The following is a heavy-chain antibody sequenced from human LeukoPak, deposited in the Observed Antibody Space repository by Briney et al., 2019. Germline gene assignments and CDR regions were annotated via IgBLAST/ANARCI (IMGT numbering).Heavy chain of an antibody. V-gene: IGHV1-69*04. J-gene: IGHJ4*02. CDR2: IIPILGIA. Sequence: SSVKVSCKASGGTFSSYAISWVRQAAGQGLEWMGRIIPILGIANYAQKFQGRVTITADKSTSTAYMELSSLKSEDTAVYYCARVGYYDSSGYTHAPLFDYWGQGTLVTVSS. CDR3: ARVGYYDSSGYTHAPLFDY. D-gene: IGHD3-22*01. CDR1: GGTFSSYA.